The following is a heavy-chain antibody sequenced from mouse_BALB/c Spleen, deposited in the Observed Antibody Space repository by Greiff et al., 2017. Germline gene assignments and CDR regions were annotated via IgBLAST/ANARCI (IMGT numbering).Heavy chain of an antibody. CDR1: GFTFSSYA. CDR2: ISSGGST. D-gene: IGHD2-12*01. CDR3: AVTRDYFDY. Sequence: DVKLVESGGGLVKPGGSLKLSCAASGFTFSSYAMSWVRQTPEKRLEWVASISSGGSTYYPDSVKGRFTISRDNARNILYLQMSSLRSEDTAMYYCAVTRDYFDYWGQGTTLTVSS. V-gene: IGHV5-6-5*01. J-gene: IGHJ2*01.